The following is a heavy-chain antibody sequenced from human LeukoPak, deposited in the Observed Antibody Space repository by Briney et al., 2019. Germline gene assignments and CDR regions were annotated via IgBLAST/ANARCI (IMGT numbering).Heavy chain of an antibody. CDR2: IQSSGST. CDR1: GGSISDYY. CDR3: ARGIDRLSYFDY. Sequence: SETLSLTCTVFGGSISDYYWIWIRQPAGKGLDWIGRIQSSGSTTYNPSLKSRVTMSLDTSKDQFSLQLTSVTAADTAVYYCARGIDRLSYFDYWGQGTLVTVSS. V-gene: IGHV4-4*07. D-gene: IGHD5-12*01. J-gene: IGHJ4*02.